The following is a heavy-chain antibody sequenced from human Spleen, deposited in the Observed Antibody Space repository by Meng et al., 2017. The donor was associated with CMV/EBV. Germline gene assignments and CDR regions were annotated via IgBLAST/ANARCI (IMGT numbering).Heavy chain of an antibody. CDR2: IYPGDSDT. CDR3: ARGKAGVEMSTIFDY. D-gene: IGHD5-24*01. Sequence: YWSWIRQPPGKGLEWMGIIYPGDSDTRYSPSFQGQVTISADKSISTAYLQWSSLKASDTAMYYCARGKAGVEMSTIFDYWGQGTLVTVSS. J-gene: IGHJ4*02. V-gene: IGHV5-51*01. CDR1: YW.